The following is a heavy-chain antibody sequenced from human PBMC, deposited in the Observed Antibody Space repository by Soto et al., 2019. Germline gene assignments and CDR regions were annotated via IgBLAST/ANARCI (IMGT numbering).Heavy chain of an antibody. CDR3: ARVRAYSSGWYTHYAFDI. Sequence: ASVKVSCKASGYTFTGYYMHWVRQAPGQGLEWMGWINPNSGGTNYAQKFQGWVTMTRDTSISTAYMELSRLRSDDTAVYYCARVRAYSSGWYTHYAFDIWGQGTMVTVSS. V-gene: IGHV1-2*04. CDR2: INPNSGGT. CDR1: GYTFTGYY. J-gene: IGHJ3*02. D-gene: IGHD6-19*01.